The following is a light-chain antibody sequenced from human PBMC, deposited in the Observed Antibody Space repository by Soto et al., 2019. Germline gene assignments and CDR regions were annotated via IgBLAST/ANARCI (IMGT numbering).Light chain of an antibody. CDR3: QQYGPSPPYT. V-gene: IGKV3-20*01. CDR1: QSVSSY. J-gene: IGKJ2*01. CDR2: AAS. Sequence: EIVLTQSPATLSLSPGERATLSCRASQSVSSYLAWYQQKPGQAPRLLIYAASTRATGIPDRFSGSGSATDFTLTISRLEPEDSAVYYCQQYGPSPPYTFGQGTKVDIK.